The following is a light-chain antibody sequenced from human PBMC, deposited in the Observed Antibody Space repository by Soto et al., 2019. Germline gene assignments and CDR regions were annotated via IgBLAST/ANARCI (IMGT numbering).Light chain of an antibody. CDR2: GAS. CDR3: QQYQSSRWT. CDR1: QSVASAY. V-gene: IGKV3-20*01. Sequence: EIVLTQSPGTLSLSPGERATLSCRASQSVASAYLAWDQHTPGQAPRLLIYGASSRATGIPDRFSGSGSGTDFTLAISSLEPEDFGVYYCQQYQSSRWTFGQGTKVEAK. J-gene: IGKJ1*01.